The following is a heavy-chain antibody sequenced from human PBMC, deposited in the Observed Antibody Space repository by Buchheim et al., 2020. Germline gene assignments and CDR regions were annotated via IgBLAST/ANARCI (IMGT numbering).Heavy chain of an antibody. CDR2: INQDGSEK. J-gene: IGHJ4*02. D-gene: IGHD6-13*01. V-gene: IGHV3-7*01. Sequence: EVQLVESGGGLVQPGGSLRLSCAASGFTLIGYWMSWVRQAPGKGLEWVANINQDGSEKDYVDSVKGRFTISRDNAKNSVYLQMNSLRAEDTAVYYCARSLSYSSRTKALYFDYWGQGIL. CDR3: ARSLSYSSRTKALYFDY. CDR1: GFTLIGYW.